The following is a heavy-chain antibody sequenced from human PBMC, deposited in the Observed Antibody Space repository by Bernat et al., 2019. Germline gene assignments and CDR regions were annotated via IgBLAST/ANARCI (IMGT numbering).Heavy chain of an antibody. CDR3: ARGVYSSGWYPQYGMDV. J-gene: IGHJ6*02. CDR1: GYTFTNFD. CDR2: MNPNSGNR. V-gene: IGHV1-8*01. D-gene: IGHD6-19*01. Sequence: QVQLVQSGAEVKKPGASVKVSCKASGYTFTNFDINWVRQATGQGLEWMGWMNPNSGNRGFAQKFQGRVTMTRNTSISTVYMELNSLRAEDTAVYYCARGVYSSGWYPQYGMDVWGQGTTVTVSS.